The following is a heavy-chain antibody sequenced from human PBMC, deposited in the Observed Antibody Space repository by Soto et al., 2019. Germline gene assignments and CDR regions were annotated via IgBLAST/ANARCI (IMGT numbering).Heavy chain of an antibody. D-gene: IGHD3-3*01. CDR1: GGSISSSSYY. J-gene: IGHJ6*02. CDR2: IYYSGST. Sequence: PSETLSLTCTVSGGSISSSSYYWGWIRQPPGKGLEWIGSIYYSGSTYYNPSLKSRVTISVDTSKNQFSLKLSSVTAADTAVYYCARRYDFWSGYYGMDVWGQGTTVTVSS. CDR3: ARRYDFWSGYYGMDV. V-gene: IGHV4-39*01.